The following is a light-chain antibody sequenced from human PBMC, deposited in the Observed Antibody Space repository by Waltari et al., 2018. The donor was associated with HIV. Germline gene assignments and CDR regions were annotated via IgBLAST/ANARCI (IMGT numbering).Light chain of an antibody. V-gene: IGKV3-20*01. J-gene: IGKJ5*01. CDR1: QSVASTY. CDR2: GAS. Sequence: VVLTQSPGTLSLSPGERATFSCRASQSVASTYFAWYQQKPGQAPRLLIYGASSRATGIPDRFGGSGSGTDFTLTISRLEPEDFAVYYCQQYGTSCTFGQGTRLEIK. CDR3: QQYGTSCT.